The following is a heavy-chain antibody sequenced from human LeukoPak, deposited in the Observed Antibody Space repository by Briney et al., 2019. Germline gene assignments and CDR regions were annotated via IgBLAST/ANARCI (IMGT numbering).Heavy chain of an antibody. CDR3: ARTYGSSGLGYFDL. V-gene: IGHV4-4*02. CDR2: IYHSGST. J-gene: IGHJ2*01. Sequence: SGTLSLTCAVSGVPLSTSHWWTWVRQPPEKGLEWIGEIYHSGSTNYNPSLKSRVTISVDKSKNQFSLRLSSVTAADTAVYYCARTYGSSGLGYFDLWGRGTLVTVSS. D-gene: IGHD6-13*01. CDR1: GVPLSTSHW.